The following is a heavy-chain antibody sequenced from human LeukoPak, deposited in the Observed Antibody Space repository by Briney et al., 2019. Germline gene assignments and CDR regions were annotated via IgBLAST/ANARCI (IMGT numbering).Heavy chain of an antibody. CDR1: GGSISDSSYY. Sequence: SETLSLTCTVSGGSISDSSYYWAWIRQPPGKGLEWIGTIYSGSTSPNPPLKSRVTMSVDTSKSQFSLELSSVTAADTAEYYCARQVGCSSNSCYYYGMDVWGQGTTVTVSS. CDR2: IYSGST. J-gene: IGHJ6*02. CDR3: ARQVGCSSNSCYYYGMDV. V-gene: IGHV4-39*01. D-gene: IGHD2-2*01.